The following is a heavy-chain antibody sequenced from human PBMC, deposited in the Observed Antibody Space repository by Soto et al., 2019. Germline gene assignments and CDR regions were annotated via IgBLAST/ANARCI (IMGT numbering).Heavy chain of an antibody. V-gene: IGHV3-21*01. Sequence: KPGGSLRLSCAASGFTFSSYSMNWVRQAPGKGLEWVSSISSSSSYIYYADSVKGRFTISRDNAKNSLYLQMNSLRAEDTAVYYCALAAAGPNYYYYGMDVWGQGTTVTVSS. CDR1: GFTFSSYS. J-gene: IGHJ6*02. CDR3: ALAAAGPNYYYYGMDV. CDR2: ISSSSSYI. D-gene: IGHD6-13*01.